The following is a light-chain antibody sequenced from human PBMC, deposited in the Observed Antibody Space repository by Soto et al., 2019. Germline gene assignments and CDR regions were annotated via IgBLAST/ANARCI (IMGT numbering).Light chain of an antibody. CDR3: QQYGSSPPIT. J-gene: IGKJ5*01. CDR2: YMS. Sequence: EIVLTQSPATLSSSPGETATLSCRASQYVGSRLAWYQHKPGQAPRLLIYYMSKRATGIPARFSGSGSGTDFTLTISSLEPEDFAVYYCQQYGSSPPITFGQGTRLEIK. CDR1: QYVGSR. V-gene: IGKV3-20*01.